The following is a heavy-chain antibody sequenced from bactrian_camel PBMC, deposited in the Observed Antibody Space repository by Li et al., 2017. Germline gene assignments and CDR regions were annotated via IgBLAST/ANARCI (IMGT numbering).Heavy chain of an antibody. CDR1: GDTYSSYC. V-gene: IGHV3S53*01. CDR2: IDSDGIV. D-gene: IGHD3*01. Sequence: QVQLVESGGGSVQAGGSLRLACEVSGDTYSSYCMGWFRQTPGKEREGVAAIDSDGIVSYADPVKGRFTISKDNAKNTLYLQMNSLKAEDTAMYYCAAEGLLFRLRCPDEYNYWGQGTQVTVS. CDR3: AAEGLLFRLRCPDEYNY. J-gene: IGHJ4*01.